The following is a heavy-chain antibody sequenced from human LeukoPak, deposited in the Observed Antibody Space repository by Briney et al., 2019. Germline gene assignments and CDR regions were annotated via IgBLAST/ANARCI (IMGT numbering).Heavy chain of an antibody. CDR3: ARLLVEGDSSGYPNFDY. Sequence: SETLSLTCAVYGGSFSGYYWSWIRQPPGKGLEWIGEINHSGSTNYNPSLKSRVTISVDTSKNQFSLKLSSVTAADTAVYYCARLLVEGDSSGYPNFDYWGQGTLVTVSS. D-gene: IGHD3-22*01. J-gene: IGHJ4*02. CDR1: GGSFSGYY. V-gene: IGHV4-34*01. CDR2: INHSGST.